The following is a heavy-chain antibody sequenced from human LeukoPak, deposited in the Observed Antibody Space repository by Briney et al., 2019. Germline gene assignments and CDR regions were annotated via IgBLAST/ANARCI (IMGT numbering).Heavy chain of an antibody. V-gene: IGHV5-51*01. CDR2: VYPGDSEA. CDR3: ARQHYYNSSYFDY. J-gene: IGHJ4*02. Sequence: GKSLKISCMGSGYSFSRHWILWVRQMPGKGLEWMGIVYPGDSEARYSPSFQGQVTISADKSINTVYLQWHSLKASDSAMYYCARQHYYNSSYFDYWGQGTLVTVSS. D-gene: IGHD3-10*01. CDR1: GYSFSRHW.